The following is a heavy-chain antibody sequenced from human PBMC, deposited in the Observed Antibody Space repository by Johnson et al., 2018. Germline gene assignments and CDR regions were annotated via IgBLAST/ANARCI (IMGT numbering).Heavy chain of an antibody. CDR2: IIPLLGIA. CDR3: SKEGDEGGDV. V-gene: IGHV1-69*09. CDR1: GGTFSSYT. J-gene: IGHJ6*04. Sequence: QVQLVQSGAEVKKPGSSVKVSCKASGGTFSSYTISWVRQAPGQGLEWMGRIIPLLGIANFAQKFQGRVTINADKSTTQAYMEQRSLTSKDTAVYSWSKEGDEGGDVWGKGTTVTVSS. D-gene: IGHD3-16*01.